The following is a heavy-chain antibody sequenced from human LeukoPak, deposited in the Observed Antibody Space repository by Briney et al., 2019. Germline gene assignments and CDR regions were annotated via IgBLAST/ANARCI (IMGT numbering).Heavy chain of an antibody. J-gene: IGHJ6*02. CDR2: IIPIFGTA. V-gene: IGHV1-69*01. CDR3: ARGAHDYGDYYYGMDV. CDR1: GGTFSSYA. Sequence: GASVKVSCKASGGTFSSYAISWVRQAPGQGLEWMGGIIPIFGTANYAQKFQGRVTITADESTGTAYMELSSLRSDDTAVYYCARGAHDYGDYYYGMDVWGQGTTVTVSS. D-gene: IGHD4-17*01.